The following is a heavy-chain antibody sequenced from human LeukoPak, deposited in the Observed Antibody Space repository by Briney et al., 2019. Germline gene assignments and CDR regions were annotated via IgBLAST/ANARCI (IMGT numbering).Heavy chain of an antibody. V-gene: IGHV1-18*01. J-gene: IGHJ4*02. CDR2: ISAYNGNT. Sequence: ASVKVSCKASGYTFTSYRISWVRPAPGQGLEWMGWISAYNGNTNYAQKLQGRVTMTTDTSTSTAYMELRSLRSDDTAVYYCARERGVVVPAAMVDYWGQGTLVTVSS. CDR1: GYTFTSYR. D-gene: IGHD2-2*01. CDR3: ARERGVVVPAAMVDY.